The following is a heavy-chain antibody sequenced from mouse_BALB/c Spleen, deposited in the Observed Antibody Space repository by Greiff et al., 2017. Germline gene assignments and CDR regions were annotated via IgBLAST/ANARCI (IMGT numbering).Heavy chain of an antibody. J-gene: IGHJ2*01. CDR2: ISYSGST. V-gene: IGHV3-2*02. CDR3: ASTDY. Sequence: EVKLMESGPGLVKPSQSLSLTCTVTGYSITSDYAWNWIRQFPGNKLEWMGYISYSGSTSYNPSLKSRISITRDTSKNQFFLQLNSVTTEDTATYYCASTDYWGQGTTLTVSS. CDR1: GYSITSDYA.